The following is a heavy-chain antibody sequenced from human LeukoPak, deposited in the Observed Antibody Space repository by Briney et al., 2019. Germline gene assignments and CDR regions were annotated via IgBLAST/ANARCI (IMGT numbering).Heavy chain of an antibody. J-gene: IGHJ4*02. Sequence: ASVKVSCKASGYTFTSYGSSWLRQAPGQGLEWMGGISAYNCNTNYAQKLQGRVTLPTHTSTRTAYVERRSLSTDDTAVYYCASTPRTPHFDYWGQGTLVTVSS. V-gene: IGHV1-18*01. CDR2: ISAYNCNT. D-gene: IGHD2-15*01. CDR3: ASTPRTPHFDY. CDR1: GYTFTSYG.